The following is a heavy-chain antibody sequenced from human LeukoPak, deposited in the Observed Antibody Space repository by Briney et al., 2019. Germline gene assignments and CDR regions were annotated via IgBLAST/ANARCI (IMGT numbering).Heavy chain of an antibody. CDR2: IRYDGSNK. D-gene: IGHD3-10*01. CDR1: GFTFSSYG. CDR3: AKGKMADYYGSGSYDY. Sequence: GGSLRLSCAASGFTFSSYGMHWVRQAPGKGLEWVAFIRYDGSNKYYADSVKGRFTISRDNSKNTLYLQMNSLRAEDTAVYYCAKGKMADYYGSGSYDYWGQGTLVTVSS. V-gene: IGHV3-30*02. J-gene: IGHJ4*02.